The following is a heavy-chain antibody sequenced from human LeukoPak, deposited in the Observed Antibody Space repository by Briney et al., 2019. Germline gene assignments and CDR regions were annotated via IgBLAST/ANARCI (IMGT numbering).Heavy chain of an antibody. D-gene: IGHD2/OR15-2a*01. Sequence: PGGSLRLSCAASGFSSMNAWMIWVRQAPGKGLEWVGRIKSNADGGTPDYAAPARGRFTISRDDSKNTLYLQMNSLKTEDTAVYYCTTFYHEYSPYWGRGTLVTVSS. V-gene: IGHV3-15*01. J-gene: IGHJ4*02. CDR2: IKSNADGGTP. CDR1: GFSSMNAW. CDR3: TTFYHEYSPY.